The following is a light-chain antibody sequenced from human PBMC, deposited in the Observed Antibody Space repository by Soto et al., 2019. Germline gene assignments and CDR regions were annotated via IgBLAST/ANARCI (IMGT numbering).Light chain of an antibody. Sequence: QSALTQPASVSGSPGQSITISCTGTSSDVGGYYYVSWYQQYPGKAPRLMIYEVSSRPSGVSNRFSGSKSGNTASLTISGLQAEDEADYYCSSYTSSNTGVFGGGTQLTVL. CDR1: SSDVGGYYY. J-gene: IGLJ3*02. CDR2: EVS. V-gene: IGLV2-14*01. CDR3: SSYTSSNTGV.